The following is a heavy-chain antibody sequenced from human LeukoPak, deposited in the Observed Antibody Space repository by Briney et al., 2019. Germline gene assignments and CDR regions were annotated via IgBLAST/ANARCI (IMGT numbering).Heavy chain of an antibody. J-gene: IGHJ4*02. CDR3: AGGGGGGYAY. CDR1: GFSVSSRF. D-gene: IGHD5-12*01. Sequence: GGSLRLSCAASGFSVSSRFMNWVRQAPGKGLEWVSVIYSGGATYYADSVKGRFTISRDDSNNTLFLQMNSLRVDDTAVNYCAGGGGGGYAYWGQGTLVTVSS. CDR2: IYSGGAT. V-gene: IGHV3-53*01.